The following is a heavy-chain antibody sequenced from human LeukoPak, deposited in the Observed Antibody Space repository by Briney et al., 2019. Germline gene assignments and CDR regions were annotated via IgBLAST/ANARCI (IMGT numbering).Heavy chain of an antibody. CDR1: GFIFTTYW. D-gene: IGHD1-14*01. CDR3: ARGEPYYYYYGMDV. J-gene: IGHJ6*04. Sequence: GGSLRLSCAASGFIFTTYWMTWVRQAPGKGLEWVANVKQDGSETYYVDSVKGRFTISRDNAKNTLYLQMNSLRAEDTAVYYCARGEPYYYYYGMDVWGKGTTVTVSS. CDR2: VKQDGSET. V-gene: IGHV3-7*01.